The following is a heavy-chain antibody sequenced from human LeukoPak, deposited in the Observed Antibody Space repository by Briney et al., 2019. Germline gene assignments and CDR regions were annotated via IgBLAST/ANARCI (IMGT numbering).Heavy chain of an antibody. V-gene: IGHV4-34*09. CDR3: ASAKSGAVAATVLDY. D-gene: IGHD6-19*01. J-gene: IGHJ4*02. Sequence: SETLSLTCAVYVGSFSGHYWSWLRQLPGMGLQWIGYSYYSGSTHYNPSLESRITISVDTSKKQFSLRTTSVTAADTAIYYCASAKSGAVAATVLDYWGQGTLVTVSS. CDR2: SYYSGST. CDR1: VGSFSGHY.